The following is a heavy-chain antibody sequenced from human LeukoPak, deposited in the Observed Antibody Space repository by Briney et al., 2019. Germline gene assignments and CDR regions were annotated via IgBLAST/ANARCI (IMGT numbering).Heavy chain of an antibody. CDR1: GCSISSYY. CDR2: IYYSGST. J-gene: IGHJ3*02. V-gene: IGHV4-59*01. Sequence: PSETLSLTCTVSGCSISSYYWSWIRQPPGKGLEWVGYIYYSGSTNYNPSLKSRVTISVDTSKNQFSLKLSSVTAADTAVYYCARNDFWSGYDAFDIWGQGTMVTVSS. D-gene: IGHD3-3*01. CDR3: ARNDFWSGYDAFDI.